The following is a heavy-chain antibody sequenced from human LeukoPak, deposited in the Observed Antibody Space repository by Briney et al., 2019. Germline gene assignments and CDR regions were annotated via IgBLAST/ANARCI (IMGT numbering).Heavy chain of an antibody. D-gene: IGHD3-10*01. Sequence: GGSLRLSCAASGFTFSSYWMHWVRQAPGKGLVWVSRINSDGSSTSYADSVKGRFTISRDNAKNTLYLQMNSLRAEDTAVYYCARDGLNYYGSGSFSPYYYYGMDVWGQGTTATVSS. CDR2: INSDGSST. CDR1: GFTFSSYW. V-gene: IGHV3-74*01. CDR3: ARDGLNYYGSGSFSPYYYYGMDV. J-gene: IGHJ6*02.